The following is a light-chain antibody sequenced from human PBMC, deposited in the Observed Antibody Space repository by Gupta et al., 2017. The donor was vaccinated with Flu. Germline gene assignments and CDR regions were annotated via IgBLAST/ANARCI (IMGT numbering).Light chain of an antibody. Sequence: IDLTQSPCTLSLSPGERATLSCRASQSVSSSYLAWYQRKPGQATRLIIYGASSSATGIPDRFSGSGSGTFFTLIISRLEPDDFAVYCWQQYGRSPPYSFGQGTKLEIK. CDR2: GAS. J-gene: IGKJ2*03. CDR3: QQYGRSPPYS. CDR1: QSVSSSY. V-gene: IGKV3-20*01.